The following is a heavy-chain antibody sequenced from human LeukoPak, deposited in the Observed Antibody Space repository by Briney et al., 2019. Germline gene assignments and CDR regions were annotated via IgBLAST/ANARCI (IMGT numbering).Heavy chain of an antibody. CDR1: GYSISSGDYY. V-gene: IGHV4-30-4*08. Sequence: SETLSLTCAVSGYSISSGDYYWSWIRQPPGKGLEWIGYIYYSGSTYYNPSLKSRVTISADTSKNQFSLKLSSVTAADTAVYYCARVAAAAGNPPFDYWGQGTLVTVSS. J-gene: IGHJ4*02. D-gene: IGHD6-13*01. CDR3: ARVAAAAGNPPFDY. CDR2: IYYSGST.